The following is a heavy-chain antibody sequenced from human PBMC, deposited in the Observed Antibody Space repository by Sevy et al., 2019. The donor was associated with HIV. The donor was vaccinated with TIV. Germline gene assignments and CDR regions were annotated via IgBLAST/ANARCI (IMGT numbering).Heavy chain of an antibody. D-gene: IGHD1-26*01. CDR1: GFTFIGYT. CDR3: ARGGTGRGYYYGLDV. CDR2: ISSTGKYI. V-gene: IGHV3-21*01. Sequence: GGSLRLSCAASGFTFIGYTMNWVRQAPGKGLEWVSSISSTGKYIYYAESLKGRFTVSRDNADNSLYLQINSLRAEDTAIYYCARGGTGRGYYYGLDVWGQGTTVTVSS. J-gene: IGHJ6*02.